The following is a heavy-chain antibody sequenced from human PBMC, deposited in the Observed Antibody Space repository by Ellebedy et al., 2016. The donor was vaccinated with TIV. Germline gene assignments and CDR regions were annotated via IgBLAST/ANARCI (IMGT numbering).Heavy chain of an antibody. D-gene: IGHD3-10*01. J-gene: IGHJ6*02. CDR1: GGSISSSNW. CDR3: ARGWFGGGMGV. CDR2: IYYSGST. V-gene: IGHV4-39*01. Sequence: SETLSLTCAVSGGSISSSNWWSWVRQPPGKGLEWIGSIYYSGSTYYNPSLKSRVTIFVDTSKNQFSLKLSSVTAADTAVYYCARGWFGGGMGVWGQGTTVTVSS.